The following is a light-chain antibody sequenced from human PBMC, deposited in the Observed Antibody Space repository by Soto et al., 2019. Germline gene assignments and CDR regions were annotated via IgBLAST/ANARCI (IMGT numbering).Light chain of an antibody. Sequence: VMTQSPATLSVSPGEGATLSCRASHFVMKDLAWYQQKPGQAPRRLIYDTSTRASAIPPRFSGGGSGTDFSLTISSLQSEDFAVYYCQQYNKWPLTFGGGTKVEIK. V-gene: IGKV3-15*01. J-gene: IGKJ4*01. CDR2: DTS. CDR3: QQYNKWPLT. CDR1: HFVMKD.